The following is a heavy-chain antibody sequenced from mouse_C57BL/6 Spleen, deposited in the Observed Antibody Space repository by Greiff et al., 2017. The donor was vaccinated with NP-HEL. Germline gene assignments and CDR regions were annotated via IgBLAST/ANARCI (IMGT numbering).Heavy chain of an antibody. CDR1: GYSITSGYY. J-gene: IGHJ2*01. D-gene: IGHD1-1*01. CDR2: ISYDGSN. V-gene: IGHV3-6*01. CDR3: ARDYGSSYFDY. Sequence: EVKLQESGPGLVKPSQSLSLTCSVTGYSITSGYYWNWIRQFPGNKLEWMGYISYDGSNNYNPSLKNLISITRDTSKNQFFLKLNSVTTEDTATYYCARDYGSSYFDYWGQGTTRTVSS.